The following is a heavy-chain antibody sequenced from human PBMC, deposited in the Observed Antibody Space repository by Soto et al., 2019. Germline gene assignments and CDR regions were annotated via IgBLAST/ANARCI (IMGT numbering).Heavy chain of an antibody. Sequence: QITLKESGPTLVKPTQTLTLTCTFSGFSLSTSGVGVGWIRQPPGKALEWLALIYWDDDNFYEPSLKTRLTITKDTSKNQVVVTVTNMDPVDTATYYCVHWLSAAARWGGCDYWGQGTLVSVSS. CDR3: VHWLSAAARWGGCDY. V-gene: IGHV2-5*05. D-gene: IGHD3-16*01. CDR1: GFSLSTSGVG. CDR2: IYWDDDN. J-gene: IGHJ4*02.